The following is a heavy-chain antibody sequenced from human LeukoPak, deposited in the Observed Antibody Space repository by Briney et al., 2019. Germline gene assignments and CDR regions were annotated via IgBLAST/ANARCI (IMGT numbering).Heavy chain of an antibody. V-gene: IGHV1-69*05. CDR3: ELTFEYSTSYADAFDI. CDR1: GYTFTSYG. Sequence: SVKVSCKASGYTFTSYGITWVRQAPGQGLEWMGGIIPIFGTANYAQKFQGRVTITTDESTSTAYMELSSLRSEDTAVYYCELTFEYSTSYADAFDIWGQGTMVTVSS. D-gene: IGHD6-6*01. CDR2: IIPIFGTA. J-gene: IGHJ3*02.